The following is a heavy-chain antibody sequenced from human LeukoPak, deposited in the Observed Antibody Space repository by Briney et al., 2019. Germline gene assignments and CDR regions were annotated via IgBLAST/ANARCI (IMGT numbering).Heavy chain of an antibody. Sequence: ASVKVSCKASGYIFTSYGISWVRQAPGQGLEWMGWISAYNGNTNYAQKLQGRVTMTTATSTRTAYMELRSLRSDDTAVYYCASSENWYSSGWYPNDYWGQGTLVTVSS. CDR3: ASSENWYSSGWYPNDY. D-gene: IGHD6-19*01. V-gene: IGHV1-18*01. CDR1: GYIFTSYG. CDR2: ISAYNGNT. J-gene: IGHJ4*02.